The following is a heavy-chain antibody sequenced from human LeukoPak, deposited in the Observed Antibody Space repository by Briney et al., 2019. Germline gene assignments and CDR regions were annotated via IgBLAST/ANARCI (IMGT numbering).Heavy chain of an antibody. V-gene: IGHV3-30*03. Sequence: GGSLRLSCAASEYTFSSYGMHWVRQAPGKGLEWVAVISYDGSHKYSADSVKGRFTISRDNSKNTLYLQMNSLRTEDTAVYFCSASRPHYGDYYGLDVWGHGTTVTVSS. D-gene: IGHD4/OR15-4a*01. CDR1: EYTFSSYG. CDR2: ISYDGSHK. J-gene: IGHJ6*02. CDR3: SASRPHYGDYYGLDV.